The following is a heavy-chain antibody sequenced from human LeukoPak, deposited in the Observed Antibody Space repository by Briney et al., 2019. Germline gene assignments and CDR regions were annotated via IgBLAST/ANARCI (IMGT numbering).Heavy chain of an antibody. CDR2: ISGSSSYS. V-gene: IGHV3-11*05. D-gene: IGHD2-2*01. CDR1: GFTFSDYY. Sequence: GGSLRLSCAASGFTFSDYYMSWIRQAPGKGLEWVSCISGSSSYSNYADSVKGRFTISRDNAKSSLYLQMNSLRADDTAVYYCARDGSRDYWGQGTLVTVSS. J-gene: IGHJ4*02. CDR3: ARDGSRDY.